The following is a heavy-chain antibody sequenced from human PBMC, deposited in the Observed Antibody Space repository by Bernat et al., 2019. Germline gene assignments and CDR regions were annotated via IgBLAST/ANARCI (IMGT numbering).Heavy chain of an antibody. CDR2: ISYDGSNK. J-gene: IGHJ6*02. V-gene: IGHV3-30*03. CDR1: GFTFSSYG. Sequence: QVQLVESGGGVVQPGRSLRLSCAASGFTFSSYGMHWVRQAPGKGLEWVAVISYDGSNKYYADSVKGRFTISRDNSKNTLYLQMNSLRAEDTAVYYCAVLWFGELTHKYYYYGMDVWGQGTTVTVS. CDR3: AVLWFGELTHKYYYYGMDV. D-gene: IGHD3-10*01.